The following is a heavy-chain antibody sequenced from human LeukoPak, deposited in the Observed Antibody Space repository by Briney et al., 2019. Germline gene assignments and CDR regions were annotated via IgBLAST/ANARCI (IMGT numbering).Heavy chain of an antibody. J-gene: IGHJ4*02. D-gene: IGHD3-3*01. CDR2: ISGSGGST. CDR3: AKKIIFGVVTQNSNFDY. CDR1: GFTFSSYA. V-gene: IGHV3-23*01. Sequence: GGSLRLSCAASGFTFSSYAMSWVRQAPGKGLEWVSAISGSGGSTYYADSVKGRFTISRDNSKNTLYLQMNSLRAEDTAVYYCAKKIIFGVVTQNSNFDYWGQGTLVTVSS.